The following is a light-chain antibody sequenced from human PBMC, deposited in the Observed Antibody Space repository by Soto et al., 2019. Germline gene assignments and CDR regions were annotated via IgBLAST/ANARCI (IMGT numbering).Light chain of an antibody. J-gene: IGKJ1*01. CDR1: QSVSSSY. Sequence: EIILTQSPDTLSFSPGERSTLSFSASQSVSSSYLAWYQQKPGQAPRLLIYGASSRATGIPDRFSGSGSGTDFTLTISRLEPEDFAVYYCQQYGSSPLTFGQGTKVDIK. CDR3: QQYGSSPLT. CDR2: GAS. V-gene: IGKV3-20*01.